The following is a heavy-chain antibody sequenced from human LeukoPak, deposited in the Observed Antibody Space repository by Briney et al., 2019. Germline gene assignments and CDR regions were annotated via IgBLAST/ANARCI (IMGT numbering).Heavy chain of an antibody. D-gene: IGHD5-24*01. CDR2: MNPNSGNT. J-gene: IGHJ5*02. V-gene: IGHV1-8*01. CDR1: GYTFTSYD. CDR3: ARGPVEMARKNWFDP. Sequence: ASVKVSCKASGYTFTSYDINWVRQATGQGLGWMGWMNPNSGNTGYAQKFQGRVTMTRNTSISTAYMELSSLRSEDTAVYYCARGPVEMARKNWFDPWGQGTLVTVSS.